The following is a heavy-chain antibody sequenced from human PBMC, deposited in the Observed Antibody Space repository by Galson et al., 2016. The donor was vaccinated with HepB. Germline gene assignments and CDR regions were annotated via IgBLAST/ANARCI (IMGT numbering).Heavy chain of an antibody. Sequence: SLRLSCAASGINFSSYSMNWVRQAPGKGLEWVSSISSSSNYIYYAESVKGRFTISRDNAKNSLYLQMNSLRAEDTAVYYCARDRRDCSGGGCYPRITKFDYWGQGTLVTVSS. D-gene: IGHD2-15*01. CDR2: ISSSSNYI. CDR3: ARDRRDCSGGGCYPRITKFDY. CDR1: GINFSSYS. J-gene: IGHJ4*02. V-gene: IGHV3-21*04.